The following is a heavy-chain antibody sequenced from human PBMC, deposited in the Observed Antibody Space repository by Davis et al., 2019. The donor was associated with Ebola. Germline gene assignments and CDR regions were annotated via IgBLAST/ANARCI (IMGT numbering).Heavy chain of an antibody. Sequence: ASVKVSCKASAYTFTRYGISWVRQAPGQGLEWMGWISAYNGNTNYAQKLQGRVTMTTDTYTSTAYMELRSLRSDDTAVYYCARGVTMVRGVDWFDPWGQGTLVTVSS. CDR3: ARGVTMVRGVDWFDP. V-gene: IGHV1-18*01. D-gene: IGHD3-10*01. CDR1: AYTFTRYG. CDR2: ISAYNGNT. J-gene: IGHJ5*02.